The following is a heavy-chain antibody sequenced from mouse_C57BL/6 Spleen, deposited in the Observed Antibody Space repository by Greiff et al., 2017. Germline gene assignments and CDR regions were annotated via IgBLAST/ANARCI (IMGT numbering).Heavy chain of an antibody. J-gene: IGHJ2*01. CDR2: IDPSDSYT. CDR3: ARSPFITTVVDPLDY. CDR1: GYTFTSYW. Sequence: QVQLKQPGAELVMPGASVKLSCKASGYTFTSYWMHWVKQRPGQGLEWIGEIDPSDSYTNYNQKFKGKSTLTVDKSSSTAYMQLSSLTSEDSAVYYCARSPFITTVVDPLDYWGQGTTLTVSS. D-gene: IGHD1-1*01. V-gene: IGHV1-69*01.